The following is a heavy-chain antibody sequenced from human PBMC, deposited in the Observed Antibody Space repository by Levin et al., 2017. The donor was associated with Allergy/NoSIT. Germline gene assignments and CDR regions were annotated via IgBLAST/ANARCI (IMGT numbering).Heavy chain of an antibody. J-gene: IGHJ4*02. CDR3: TTYSSSWYYFDY. D-gene: IGHD6-13*01. Sequence: GGSLRLSFVASVITFRPACLSWSRQAPGKGLEWVGRIKSKTDGGTVEYAAPVKGRFTISRDDSKNTLYLQMNSLQTEDTAVYFCTTYSSSWYYFDYWGQGTLVTVSS. CDR1: VITFRPAC. CDR2: IKSKTDGGTV. V-gene: IGHV3-15*01.